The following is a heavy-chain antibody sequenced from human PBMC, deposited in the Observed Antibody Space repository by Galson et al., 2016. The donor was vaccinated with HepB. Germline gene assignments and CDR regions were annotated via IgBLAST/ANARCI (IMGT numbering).Heavy chain of an antibody. D-gene: IGHD6-25*01. CDR1: EFTFSSYS. CDR2: ISDSANSI. V-gene: IGHV3-48*02. Sequence: SLRLSCAASEFTFSSYSMNWVRQAPGKGLEWISYISDSANSIYYADFVKGRFTISRDNAKNSLYLQMSSLRDEDTAVYYCARARSSGAIDWFDPWGQGTLVTVSS. CDR3: ARARSSGAIDWFDP. J-gene: IGHJ5*02.